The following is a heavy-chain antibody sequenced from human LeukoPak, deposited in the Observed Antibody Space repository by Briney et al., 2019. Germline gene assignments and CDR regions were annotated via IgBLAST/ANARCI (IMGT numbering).Heavy chain of an antibody. Sequence: PGGSLRLSCAASGFRFDSYAMNWVRQAPGGGLELVSGISGTAGRAYYADSVKGRFTISRANSKSALYLQMNSLRGDDTAIYFCAKGGFDTAMVTSWYFDVWGRGAPVTVSS. CDR3: AKGGFDTAMVTSWYFDV. CDR1: GFRFDSYA. D-gene: IGHD5-18*01. V-gene: IGHV3-23*01. J-gene: IGHJ2*01. CDR2: ISGTAGRA.